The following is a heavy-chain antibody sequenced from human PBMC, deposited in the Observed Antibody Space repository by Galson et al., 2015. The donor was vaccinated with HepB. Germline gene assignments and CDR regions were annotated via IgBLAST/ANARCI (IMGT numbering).Heavy chain of an antibody. D-gene: IGHD1-1*01. CDR3: AKGTTDIDY. Sequence: SLRLSCAASGFRFGNYAMKWVRQAPGKGLECVAAIGVSSTTDYADSVKGRFTISRDNSKNMLFLQMNNLRAEDTAVYYCAKGTTDIDYWGQGTLVTVSS. CDR1: GFRFGNYA. V-gene: IGHV3-23*01. CDR2: IGVSSTT. J-gene: IGHJ4*02.